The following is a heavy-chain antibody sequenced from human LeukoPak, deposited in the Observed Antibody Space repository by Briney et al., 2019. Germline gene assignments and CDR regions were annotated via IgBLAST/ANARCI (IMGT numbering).Heavy chain of an antibody. D-gene: IGHD3-22*01. CDR3: ARPYDSSGYYYDDWAFDI. Sequence: SETLSLTCTVSGGSISSSSYYWGWIRQPPGKGLEWIVSIYYSGSTYYNPSLKSRVTISVDTAKNQFSGKLRDVTDADRAVYYCARPYDSSGYYYDDWAFDIWGQGTMVTVSS. V-gene: IGHV4-39*01. CDR1: GGSISSSSYY. J-gene: IGHJ3*02. CDR2: IYYSGST.